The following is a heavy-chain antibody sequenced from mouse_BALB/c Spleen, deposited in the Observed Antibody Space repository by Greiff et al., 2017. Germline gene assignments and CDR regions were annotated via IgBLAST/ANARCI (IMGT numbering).Heavy chain of an antibody. V-gene: IGHV1-80*01. CDR3: ARNGSWDLFAY. J-gene: IGHJ3*01. CDR1: GYAFSSYW. D-gene: IGHD4-1*01. Sequence: QVHVKQSGAELVRPGSSVKISCKASGYAFSSYWMNWVKQRPGQGLEWIGQIYPGDGDTNYNGKFKGKATLTADKSSSTAYMQLSSLTSEDSAFYFCARNGSWDLFAYWGQGTLVTVSA. CDR2: IYPGDGDT.